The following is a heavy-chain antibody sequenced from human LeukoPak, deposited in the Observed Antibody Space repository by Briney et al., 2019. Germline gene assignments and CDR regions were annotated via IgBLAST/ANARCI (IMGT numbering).Heavy chain of an antibody. J-gene: IGHJ4*02. CDR3: ARGWLVFSYSSSSLDYFDY. CDR2: ISAYNGNT. Sequence: GASVKVSCKASGYTFTSYGISWVRQAPGQGLEWMGWISAYNGNTNYAQKLQGRVTMTTDTSTSTAYMELRSLRSDDTAVYYCARGWLVFSYSSSSLDYFDYWGQGTLVTVSS. D-gene: IGHD6-13*01. CDR1: GYTFTSYG. V-gene: IGHV1-18*01.